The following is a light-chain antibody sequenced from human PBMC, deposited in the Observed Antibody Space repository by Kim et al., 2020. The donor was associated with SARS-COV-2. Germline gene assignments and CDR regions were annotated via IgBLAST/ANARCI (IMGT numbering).Light chain of an antibody. Sequence: IQMTQSPSTLSASVGDRVTITCRASQTINTWLAWYQQKPGKAPKLLIHDASILQGGVPSRFSGSGSGTQFSLTISSLQPDDSATYYCQQYNGYSWTFGQGTKVEVK. J-gene: IGKJ1*01. V-gene: IGKV1-5*01. CDR1: QTINTW. CDR3: QQYNGYSWT. CDR2: DAS.